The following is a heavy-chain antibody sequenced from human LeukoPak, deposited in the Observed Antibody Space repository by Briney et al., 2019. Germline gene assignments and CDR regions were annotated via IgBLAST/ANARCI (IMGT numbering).Heavy chain of an antibody. J-gene: IGHJ4*02. V-gene: IGHV3-15*01. CDR1: AISFRTST. CDR2: IKTKTEGGTT. Sequence: PGGSLRLSCTTSAISFRTSTIHWVRQAPGKGLEWVGRIKTKTEGGTTDYPAPVKGRFTISRDDSKNTVYLQMNSLRTEDTAVYYCTTDLPTLGSGEMDYWGQGTLVTVSS. D-gene: IGHD3-10*01. CDR3: TTDLPTLGSGEMDY.